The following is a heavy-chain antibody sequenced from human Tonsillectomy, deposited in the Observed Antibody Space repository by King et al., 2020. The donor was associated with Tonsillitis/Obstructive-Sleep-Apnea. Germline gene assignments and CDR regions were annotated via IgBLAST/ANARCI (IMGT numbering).Heavy chain of an antibody. D-gene: IGHD6-6*01. CDR3: AREGEYSSTNYFDY. CDR1: GGSISSTTYY. Sequence: QLQESGPGLVKPSETLALTCTVSGGSISSTTYYWGWIRQPPGKGLEWIGSTYYSGSTYYNPSLKSRVTISVDTSKNHFSLKLSSVTAADTAVYYCAREGEYSSTNYFDYWGQGTLITVSS. J-gene: IGHJ4*02. V-gene: IGHV4-39*02. CDR2: TYYSGST.